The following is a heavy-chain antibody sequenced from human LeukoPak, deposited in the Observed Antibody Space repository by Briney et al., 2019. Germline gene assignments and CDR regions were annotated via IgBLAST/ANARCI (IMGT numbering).Heavy chain of an antibody. V-gene: IGHV3-15*01. CDR3: TTESGIYCSSISCYEAPRASDI. CDR1: GFTFTNAW. D-gene: IGHD2-2*01. Sequence: PGGSLRLSCAASGFTFTNAWMSGVRQAPGKGLEWVGRIKSKTDGGTTDYAAPVKGRFTISRDDSKNTVYLQMNSLKTEDTAEYYCTTESGIYCSSISCYEAPRASDIWGQGTMVTVSS. CDR2: IKSKTDGGTT. J-gene: IGHJ3*02.